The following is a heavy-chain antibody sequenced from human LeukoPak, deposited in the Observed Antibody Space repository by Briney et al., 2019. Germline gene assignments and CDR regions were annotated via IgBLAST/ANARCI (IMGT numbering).Heavy chain of an antibody. Sequence: GGSLRLSCAASGFTFSSYAMTWVRQAPGKGLEWVSAINDRGGDTYYADSVKGRFTISRDNSKNTPYLQMNSLRAEDMAVYYCAKGYRGNYDYWGQGTLVTVSS. V-gene: IGHV3-23*01. D-gene: IGHD1-26*01. CDR2: INDRGGDT. J-gene: IGHJ4*02. CDR3: AKGYRGNYDY. CDR1: GFTFSSYA.